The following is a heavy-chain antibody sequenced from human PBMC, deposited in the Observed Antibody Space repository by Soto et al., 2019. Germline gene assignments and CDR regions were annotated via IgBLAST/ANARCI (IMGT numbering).Heavy chain of an antibody. CDR1: GYTFTSYA. Sequence: ASVKVSCKASGYTFTSYAMHWVRQAPGQRLEWMGWINAGNGNTKYSQKFQGRVTITRDTSASTAYMELSSLRSKDTAVYYCARDQDYYGSGSYYTPDYWGQGTLVTVSS. CDR2: INAGNGNT. CDR3: ARDQDYYGSGSYYTPDY. D-gene: IGHD3-10*01. J-gene: IGHJ4*02. V-gene: IGHV1-3*01.